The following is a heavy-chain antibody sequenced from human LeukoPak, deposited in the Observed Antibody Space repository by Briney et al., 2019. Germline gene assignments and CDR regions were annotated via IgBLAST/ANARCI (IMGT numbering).Heavy chain of an antibody. V-gene: IGHV4-59*08. CDR2: VYYSGST. D-gene: IGHD2-2*02. J-gene: IGHJ3*02. Sequence: SETLSLTCTVSGFSISSYYWTWIRQPPGKGLEWIAYVYYSGSTDYNPPLKSRVTISVDTSNKQFSLNLSSVTAADTAVYYCARRCSGPTCYTDAYDIWGQGPMVPVSS. CDR1: GFSISSYY. CDR3: ARRCSGPTCYTDAYDI.